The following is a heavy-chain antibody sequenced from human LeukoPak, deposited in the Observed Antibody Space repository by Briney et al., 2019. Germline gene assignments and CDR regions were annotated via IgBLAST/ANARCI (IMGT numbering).Heavy chain of an antibody. CDR1: GYIFRGYF. V-gene: IGHV1-2*02. J-gene: IGHJ4*02. Sequence: ASVMVSCKASGYIFRGYFMHRVRLAPGQVLEWMGSINPVSGDTNLAQKFQGRVTLTRDTSIDTGYMELGSLRSDDTAVYYCARDPADDDIGIDYWGQGTLATISS. D-gene: IGHD5-12*01. CDR3: ARDPADDDIGIDY. CDR2: INPVSGDT.